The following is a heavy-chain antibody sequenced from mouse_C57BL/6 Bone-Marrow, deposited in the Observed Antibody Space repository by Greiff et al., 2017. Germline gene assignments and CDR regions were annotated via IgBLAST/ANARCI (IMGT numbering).Heavy chain of an antibody. CDR3: ARKGLGKYWYFDV. J-gene: IGHJ1*03. CDR1: GFSLTSYG. D-gene: IGHD4-1*01. CDR2: IWSGGST. V-gene: IGHV2-2*01. Sequence: QVQLKQSGPGLVQPSQSLSITCTVSGFSLTSYGVHWVRQSSGKGLEWLGVIWSGGSTDYNAAFISRLSISKDNSKSQVFFKMNSLQADDTAIYYCARKGLGKYWYFDVWGTGTTVTVSS.